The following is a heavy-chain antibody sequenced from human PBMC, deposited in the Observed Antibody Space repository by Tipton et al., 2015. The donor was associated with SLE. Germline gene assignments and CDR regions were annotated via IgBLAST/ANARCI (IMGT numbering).Heavy chain of an antibody. CDR2: IEPDGSEE. D-gene: IGHD3-10*01. J-gene: IGHJ3*02. CDR1: GFTVSGKY. CDR3: AREYQGSFYVNGAFDM. Sequence: GSLRLSCAASGFTVSGKYMSWVRQAPGKGLEWVAHIEPDGSEEFYVDSVRGRFIISRDNAKSSLYLQMNSLNAEDAAVYYCAREYQGSFYVNGAFDMWGQGTVVTVSS. V-gene: IGHV3-7*01.